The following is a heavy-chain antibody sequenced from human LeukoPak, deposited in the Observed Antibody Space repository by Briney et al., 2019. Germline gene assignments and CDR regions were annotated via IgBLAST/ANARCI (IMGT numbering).Heavy chain of an antibody. CDR3: ARVRDIVVVPAAIGDAFDI. CDR2: INPSGGST. V-gene: IGHV1-46*01. D-gene: IGHD2-2*02. Sequence: ASVKVSCKASGYTFTSYYMHWVRQAPGQGLEWMGIINPSGGSTSYAQKFQGRVTMTRDTSTGTVYMGLSSLRSEDTAVYYCARVRDIVVVPAAIGDAFDIWGQGTMVTVSS. J-gene: IGHJ3*02. CDR1: GYTFTSYY.